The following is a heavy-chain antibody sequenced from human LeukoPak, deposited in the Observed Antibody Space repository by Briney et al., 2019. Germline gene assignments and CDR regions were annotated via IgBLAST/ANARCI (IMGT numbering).Heavy chain of an antibody. V-gene: IGHV5-51*01. CDR3: ARLHCSGGSCYPFDF. J-gene: IGHJ4*02. D-gene: IGHD2-15*01. CDR1: GYSFTNYW. Sequence: GESLKISCKASGYSFTNYWIGWVRQMPGKGLEWMGIMFPGDSETKYSPSSQGQVTVSADKSISTAYLQWSSLKASDTAMYYCARLHCSGGSCYPFDFWGQGTLVTVSS. CDR2: MFPGDSET.